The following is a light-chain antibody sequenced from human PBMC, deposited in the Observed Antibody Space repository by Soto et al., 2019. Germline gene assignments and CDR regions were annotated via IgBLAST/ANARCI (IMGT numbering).Light chain of an antibody. CDR3: QQYNSYWT. CDR1: QSISSW. CDR2: DAS. J-gene: IGKJ1*01. Sequence: DIQMTQSPSTLSASVGDRVTITCRASQSISSWLAWYQQKPGKAPKLLIYDASSLESGVPSRFSGSGSGTEFTLTSSSLQPDDFATYYRQQYNSYWTFGQGTKVEIK. V-gene: IGKV1-5*01.